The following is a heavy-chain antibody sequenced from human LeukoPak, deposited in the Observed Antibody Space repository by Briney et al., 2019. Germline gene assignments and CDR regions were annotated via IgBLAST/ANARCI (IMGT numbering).Heavy chain of an antibody. V-gene: IGHV1-2*06. D-gene: IGHD2-2*01. CDR1: GYTFTGCD. CDR2: INPNSGDT. CDR3: ARDYCSSTSCLFDY. J-gene: IGHJ4*02. Sequence: GASVRVSCRASGYTFTGCDIHWVRQAPGQGLEWMGRINPNSGDTNYAQNFQGRVTMTRDTSINTAYMELSRLRSDDTAVYYCARDYCSSTSCLFDYWGQGTLVTVSS.